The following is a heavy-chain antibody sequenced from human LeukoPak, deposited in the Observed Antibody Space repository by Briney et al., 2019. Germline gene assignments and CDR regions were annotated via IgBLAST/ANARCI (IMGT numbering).Heavy chain of an antibody. CDR3: ASTVVTPRGYYYYGMDV. D-gene: IGHD4-23*01. Sequence: PGGSLRLSCAASGFTFSSYGMHWVRQAPGKGLEWVAIISYDGSNKYYADSVKGRFTISRDNSKNTLYLQMNSPRAEDTAVYYCASTVVTPRGYYYYGMDVWGQGTTVTVSS. J-gene: IGHJ6*02. V-gene: IGHV3-30*03. CDR1: GFTFSSYG. CDR2: ISYDGSNK.